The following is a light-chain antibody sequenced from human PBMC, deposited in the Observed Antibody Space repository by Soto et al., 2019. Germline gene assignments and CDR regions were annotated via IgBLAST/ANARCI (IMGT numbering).Light chain of an antibody. CDR2: EGS. Sequence: QSVLTQPASVSGSPGQSITISCTGTSSDVGSYTLVSWYQQHPGKAPKVMIYEGSQRPSGVSNRFSGSKSGNTASLTISGLHAEDDADYYCCSYAVNNTYVFGTGTKLTVL. J-gene: IGLJ1*01. V-gene: IGLV2-23*01. CDR1: SSDVGSYTL. CDR3: CSYAVNNTYV.